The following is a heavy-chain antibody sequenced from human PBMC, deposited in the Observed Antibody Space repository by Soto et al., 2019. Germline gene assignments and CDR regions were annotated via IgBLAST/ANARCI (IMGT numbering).Heavy chain of an antibody. J-gene: IGHJ4*02. CDR2: INHSGST. Sequence: SETLSLTCAVYGESFSCYYWSWSRQAPGKGLEWIGEINHSGSTNYNPSLKSRVTISVDTSKNQFSLKLNSVTGADTAVYYCARSDFWSGCLDYWGQGTLVTVSS. D-gene: IGHD3-3*01. V-gene: IGHV4-34*01. CDR1: GESFSCYY. CDR3: ARSDFWSGCLDY.